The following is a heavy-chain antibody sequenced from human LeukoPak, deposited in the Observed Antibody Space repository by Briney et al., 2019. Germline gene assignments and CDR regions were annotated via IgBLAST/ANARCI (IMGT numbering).Heavy chain of an antibody. J-gene: IGHJ4*02. CDR2: ISDDGGDR. CDR3: GRDWKLDY. D-gene: IGHD1-1*01. Sequence: GGSLRLSCAASGFTFSDYPMSWVRQAPGKGLEWVSAISDDGGDRKYAVSVKGRFTISRDNSKNTLYLHMNSLRAEDTAIYYCGRDWKLDYWGQGTLVTVSS. CDR1: GFTFSDYP. V-gene: IGHV3-23*01.